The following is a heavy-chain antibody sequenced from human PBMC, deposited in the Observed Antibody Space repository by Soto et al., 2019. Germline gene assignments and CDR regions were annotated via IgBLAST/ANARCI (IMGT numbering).Heavy chain of an antibody. Sequence: GGSLRLSCAASGFTFSSYAMHWVRRAPGKGLEWVAVIWYDGSNKYYADSVKGRFTISRDNSKNTLYLQMNSLRAEDTAVYYCARRGYCSGGSCFEGADAFDIWGQGTMVTVSS. V-gene: IGHV3-33*08. CDR2: IWYDGSNK. D-gene: IGHD2-15*01. CDR3: ARRGYCSGGSCFEGADAFDI. CDR1: GFTFSSYA. J-gene: IGHJ3*02.